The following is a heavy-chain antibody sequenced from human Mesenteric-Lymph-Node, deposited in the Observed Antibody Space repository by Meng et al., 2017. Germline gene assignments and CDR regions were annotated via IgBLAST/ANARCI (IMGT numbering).Heavy chain of an antibody. J-gene: IGHJ2*01. V-gene: IGHV4-30-4*01. CDR3: ARVGWRQWSFDL. D-gene: IGHD5-18*01. CDR1: GGSISSGDYY. Sequence: QVLLQEAVPCLVTPPPTLSLTCTVSGGSISSGDYYWSWIRQPPGKGLELIGHIYYSGSTSYNPSLKSRVTISVDTSNNQFSLKLSSVTAADTAVYYCARVGWRQWSFDLWGRGTLVTGSS. CDR2: IYYSGST.